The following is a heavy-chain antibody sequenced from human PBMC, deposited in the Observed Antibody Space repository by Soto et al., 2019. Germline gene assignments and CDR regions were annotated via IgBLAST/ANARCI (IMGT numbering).Heavy chain of an antibody. CDR1: GYTFASSG. Sequence: ASVKVSCKASGYTFASSGMHCVRQAPGQRLEWMGWINVGNGNTENSQKFQGGVRITRDTSASTVYMELRSLRSEDTAFYYCAREYYDRSGNRYFDHWGQGTLVTVSS. CDR2: INVGNGNT. J-gene: IGHJ4*02. CDR3: AREYYDRSGNRYFDH. V-gene: IGHV1-3*01. D-gene: IGHD3-9*01.